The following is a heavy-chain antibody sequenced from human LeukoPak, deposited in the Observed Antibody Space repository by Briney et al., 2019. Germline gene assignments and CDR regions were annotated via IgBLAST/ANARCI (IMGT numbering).Heavy chain of an antibody. CDR1: GYTFSSYD. J-gene: IGHJ2*01. D-gene: IGHD5-18*01. Sequence: ASVKVSCKAAGYTFSSYDINWVRQAPGQGLEYMGWMNPSSGNTGYTQKFQGRITMTRDTSIGTAYMELSSLKSEDTALCYCTRMRGYTYGYWYLDLWGRGTLVAVS. V-gene: IGHV1-8*02. CDR3: TRMRGYTYGYWYLDL. CDR2: MNPSSGNT.